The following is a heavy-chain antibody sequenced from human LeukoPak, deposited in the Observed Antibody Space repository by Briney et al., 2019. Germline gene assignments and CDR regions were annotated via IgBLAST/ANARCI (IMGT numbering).Heavy chain of an antibody. CDR2: IYHSGST. CDR1: GGSISSSDW. D-gene: IGHD6-13*01. Sequence: SETLSLTCAVSGGSISSSDWWSWVRQPPGKGLEWIGEIYHSGSTNYNPSLKSRVTISVDKSKNQFSLKLSSVTAADTAVYYCARGYSSSWYGVGNWFDPWGQGTLVTVSS. CDR3: ARGYSSSWYGVGNWFDP. J-gene: IGHJ5*02. V-gene: IGHV4-4*02.